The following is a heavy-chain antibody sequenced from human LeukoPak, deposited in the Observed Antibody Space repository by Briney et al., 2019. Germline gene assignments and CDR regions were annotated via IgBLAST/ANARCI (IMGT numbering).Heavy chain of an antibody. D-gene: IGHD4/OR15-4a*01. J-gene: IGHJ6*03. CDR1: GYTFTSYD. CDR3: ARAPVTNYYYYYYYYMDV. V-gene: IGHV1-8*03. Sequence: GASVKVSCKASGYTFTSYDINWLRQATGQGLEWMGWMNPNSGNTGYAQKFQGRVTITRNTSISTAYMELSSLRSEDTAVYYCARAPVTNYYYYYYYYMDVWGKGTTVTVSS. CDR2: MNPNSGNT.